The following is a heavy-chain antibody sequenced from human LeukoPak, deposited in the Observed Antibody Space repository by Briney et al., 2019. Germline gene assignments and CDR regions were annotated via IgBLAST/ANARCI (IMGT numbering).Heavy chain of an antibody. Sequence: SETLSLTCAVYGGSFSGYYWGWIRQPPGKGLEWIGEINHSGGTNYNPSLKSRVTISVDTSKNQFSLKLSSVTAADTAVYYCARGIHYYDSSGAYYYYYMDVWGKGTTVTVSS. CDR1: GGSFSGYY. J-gene: IGHJ6*03. D-gene: IGHD3-22*01. CDR2: INHSGGT. CDR3: ARGIHYYDSSGAYYYYYMDV. V-gene: IGHV4-34*01.